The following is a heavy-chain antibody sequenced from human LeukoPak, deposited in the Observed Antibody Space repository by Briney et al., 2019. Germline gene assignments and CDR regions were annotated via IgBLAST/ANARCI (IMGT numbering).Heavy chain of an antibody. Sequence: GGSLGLSCAASGFTFSSYTFSTYAMSWVRQAPGKGLEWVSAVSGSGVSTYYADSVKGRFTISRDNSKNTLYLQMNGLRAEDTAVYYCAKGVEDSGIYYYYYMDVWGKGTTVTVSS. D-gene: IGHD2-15*01. V-gene: IGHV3-23*01. CDR3: AKGVEDSGIYYYYYMDV. J-gene: IGHJ6*03. CDR2: VSGSGVST. CDR1: GFTFSSYTFSTYA.